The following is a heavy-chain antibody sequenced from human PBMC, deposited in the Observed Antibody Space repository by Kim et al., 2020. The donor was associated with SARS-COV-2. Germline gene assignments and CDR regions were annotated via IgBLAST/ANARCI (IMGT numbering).Heavy chain of an antibody. V-gene: IGHV1-8*01. CDR2: MNPNSGNT. J-gene: IGHJ5*02. CDR1: GYTFTSYD. CDR3: ARLWRDIVVVPAAGAINSFDP. D-gene: IGHD2-2*01. Sequence: ASVKVSCKASGYTFTSYDINWVRQATGQGLEWMGWMNPNSGNTGYAQKFQGRVTMTRNTSISTAYMELSSLRSEDTAVYYCARLWRDIVVVPAAGAINSFDPWGQGTLVTVSS.